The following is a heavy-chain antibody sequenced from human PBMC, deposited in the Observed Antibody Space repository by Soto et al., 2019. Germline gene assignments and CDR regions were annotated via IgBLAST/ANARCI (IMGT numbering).Heavy chain of an antibody. CDR3: ARGYYYDSSGYLPYYFDY. J-gene: IGHJ4*02. V-gene: IGHV5-51*01. D-gene: IGHD3-22*01. CDR1: GYSFTSYW. Sequence: PGESLKISCKGSGYSFTSYWIGWARQMPGKGLEWMGIIYPGDSDTRYSPSFQGQVTISADKSISTAYLQWSSLKASDTAMYYCARGYYYDSSGYLPYYFDYWGQGTLVTVSS. CDR2: IYPGDSDT.